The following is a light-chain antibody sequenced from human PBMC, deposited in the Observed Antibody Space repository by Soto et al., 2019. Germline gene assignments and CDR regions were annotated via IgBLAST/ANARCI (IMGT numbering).Light chain of an antibody. CDR2: DAS. J-gene: IGKJ4*01. V-gene: IGKV3-20*01. CDR1: QSVRNNY. Sequence: IVFAHSPDPLSLSPGERATLSRRASQSVRNNYLAWYQQKPGQAPRFLIFDASSRATGIPDRFSGSGSGTDFTLTISRLEHEDFAVYYCQQYGSTPLTFGGGTKVDIK. CDR3: QQYGSTPLT.